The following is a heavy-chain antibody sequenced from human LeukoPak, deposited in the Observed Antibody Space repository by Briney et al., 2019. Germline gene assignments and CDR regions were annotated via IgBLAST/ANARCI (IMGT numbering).Heavy chain of an antibody. CDR3: ARQYSPMTTIDY. J-gene: IGHJ4*02. D-gene: IGHD1-26*01. CDR1: SYTFTRYG. V-gene: IGHV1-18*01. Sequence: GASVKVSCKASSYTFTRYGISWVRQAPGQGLEWMGWISGSNGNTNYAQKFQGRVSMTADTSTSTAYMELRSLRSDDTAVYYCARQYSPMTTIDYWGQGTLVTVSS. CDR2: ISGSNGNT.